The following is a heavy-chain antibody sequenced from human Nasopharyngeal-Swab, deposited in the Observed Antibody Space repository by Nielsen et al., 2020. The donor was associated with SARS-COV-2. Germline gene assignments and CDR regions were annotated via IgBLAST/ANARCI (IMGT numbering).Heavy chain of an antibody. J-gene: IGHJ4*02. V-gene: IGHV1-69*10. D-gene: IGHD4-17*01. CDR2: IIVNLGMT. CDR3: ATWGIGYGENAHATFDS. CDR1: GGTFSKYA. Sequence: SVQVSCKGSGGTFSKYAISWVRQAPGQGLEWMGGIIVNLGMTKYAQKFKDSVIINADESTGTAYMELSSLRSEDTAVYYCATWGIGYGENAHATFDSWGQGTQVTVSS.